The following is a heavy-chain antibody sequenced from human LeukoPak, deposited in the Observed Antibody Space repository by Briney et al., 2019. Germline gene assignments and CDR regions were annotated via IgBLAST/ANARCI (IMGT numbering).Heavy chain of an antibody. V-gene: IGHV4-39*01. J-gene: IGHJ4*02. Sequence: SETLSLTCTVSGGSISSSSYYWGWIRQPPWQGLEWIGSIYYSGSTYYNPSLKSRVTISVDTSKNQFSLKLSSVTAADTAVYYCARHKPSGWLQLFADYWGQGTLVTVSS. CDR2: IYYSGST. CDR1: GGSISSSSYY. CDR3: ARHKPSGWLQLFADY. D-gene: IGHD5-24*01.